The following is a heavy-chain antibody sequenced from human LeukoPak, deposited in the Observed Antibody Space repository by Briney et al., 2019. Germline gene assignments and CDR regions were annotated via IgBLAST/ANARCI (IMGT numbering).Heavy chain of an antibody. J-gene: IGHJ5*02. CDR1: GGSFSGYY. CDR2: INHSGST. CDR3: ARRTSYYYDSSGPGRWFDP. Sequence: SETLSLTCAVFGGSFSGYYWSWIRQPPGKGLEWIGEINHSGSTNYNPSLKSRVTISVDTSKNHFSLTLSSVTAADTAVYYCARRTSYYYDSSGPGRWFDPWGQGTLVTVSS. D-gene: IGHD3-22*01. V-gene: IGHV4-34*01.